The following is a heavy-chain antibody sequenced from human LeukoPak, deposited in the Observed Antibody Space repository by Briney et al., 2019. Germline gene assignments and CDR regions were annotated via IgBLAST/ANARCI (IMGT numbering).Heavy chain of an antibody. CDR1: ENTFTNYY. D-gene: IGHD1-26*01. CDR2: ISAYNGNT. Sequence: ASVKVSCKASENTFTNYYMHWVRQAPGQGLEWMGWISAYNGNTNYAQKLQGRVTMTTDTSTSTAYMELRSLRSDDTAVYYCARVGATRSLHFDYWGQGTLVTVSS. V-gene: IGHV1-18*04. J-gene: IGHJ4*02. CDR3: ARVGATRSLHFDY.